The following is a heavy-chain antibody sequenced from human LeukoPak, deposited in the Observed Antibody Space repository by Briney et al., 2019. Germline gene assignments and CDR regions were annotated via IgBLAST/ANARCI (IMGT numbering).Heavy chain of an antibody. CDR3: ARGRGRDGYNFDY. J-gene: IGHJ4*02. CDR1: GYSISSGYY. V-gene: IGHV4-38-2*02. CDR2: IYHSGST. D-gene: IGHD5-24*01. Sequence: PSETLSLTCTVSGYSISSGYYWGWIRQPPGKGLEWIGSIYHSGSTYYNPSLKSRVTISVDTSKNQFSLKLSSVTAADTAVYYCARGRGRDGYNFDYWGQGTLVTVSS.